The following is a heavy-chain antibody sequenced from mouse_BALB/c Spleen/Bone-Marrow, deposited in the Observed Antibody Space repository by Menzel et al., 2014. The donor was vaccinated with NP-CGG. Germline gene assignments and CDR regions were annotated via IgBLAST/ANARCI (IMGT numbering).Heavy chain of an antibody. J-gene: IGHJ3*01. Sequence: SGAELVKPGASVKLSCTASGFNIKDTYMHWVKQRPEQGLEWIGRIDPANGNTKYDPKFQGKATITADTSSNTDYLQLSRQTSKDTAVYYCARLGLFAYWGQGALVTVSA. CDR2: IDPANGNT. V-gene: IGHV14-3*02. CDR1: GFNIKDTY. CDR3: ARLGLFAY. D-gene: IGHD3-1*01.